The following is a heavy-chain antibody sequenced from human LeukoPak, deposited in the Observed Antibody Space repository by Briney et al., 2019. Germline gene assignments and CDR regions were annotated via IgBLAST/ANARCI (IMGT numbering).Heavy chain of an antibody. CDR2: INAGNGNT. D-gene: IGHD6-19*01. CDR1: GYTFTYYA. J-gene: IGHJ5*02. CDR3: ARGVSASSGWYVIDH. V-gene: IGHV1-3*01. Sequence: ASVKVSCKAAGYTFTYYAIHWVRQAPGQRLEWMGWINAGNGNTKYSQKFQGRATITRETSASTVYMELRSLRSEDTAVYYCARGVSASSGWYVIDHWGQGTLVTVSS.